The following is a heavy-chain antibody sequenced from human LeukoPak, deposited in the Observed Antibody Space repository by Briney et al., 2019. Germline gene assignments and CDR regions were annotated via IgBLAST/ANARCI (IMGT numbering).Heavy chain of an antibody. CDR2: IYYSGST. D-gene: IGHD1-26*01. CDR1: GGSISSYY. CDR3: ARLGNNLGATTFGWFDP. V-gene: IGHV4-59*08. J-gene: IGHJ5*02. Sequence: PSETLSLACTVSGGSISSYYWSWIRQLPGKGLEWIGYIYYSGSTNYNPSLKSRVTISVDTSKNQFSLKLSSVTAADTAVYYCARLGNNLGATTFGWFDPWGQGTLVTVSS.